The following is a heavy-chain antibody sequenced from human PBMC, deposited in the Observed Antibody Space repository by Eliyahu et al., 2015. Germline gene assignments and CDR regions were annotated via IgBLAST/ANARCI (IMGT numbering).Heavy chain of an antibody. D-gene: IGHD4-23*01. Sequence: LSLKSRVTISVDTSKNQFSLKLSSVTAADTAVYYCARGRGKDNYGGKHAQNWFDPWGQGTLVTVSS. CDR3: ARGRGKDNYGGKHAQNWFDP. V-gene: IGHV4-34*01. J-gene: IGHJ5*02.